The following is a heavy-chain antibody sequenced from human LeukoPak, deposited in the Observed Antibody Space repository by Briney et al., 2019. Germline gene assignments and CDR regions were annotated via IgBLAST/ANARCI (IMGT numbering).Heavy chain of an antibody. CDR1: GGSMNSYY. V-gene: IGHV4-59*12. CDR3: AGAGDFSAYWYFHL. D-gene: IGHD4-11*01. CDR2: IYDSGST. Sequence: SETLSLTCTVSGGSMNSYYWSWIRQPPGKGLEWIAYIYDSGSTNYNPSLKSRVTISIHTSKNQFSLNLNSVTAADTAVYYCAGAGDFSAYWYFHLWGRGTLVTVSS. J-gene: IGHJ2*01.